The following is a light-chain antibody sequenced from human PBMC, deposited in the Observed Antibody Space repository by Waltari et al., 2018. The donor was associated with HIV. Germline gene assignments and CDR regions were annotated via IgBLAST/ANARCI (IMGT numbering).Light chain of an antibody. Sequence: DIQMTQSPSTLSASLGDRVTITCRSSQSISTWLAWYQQQPGRAPKLLIYKTSSLHSGVPSRFSGSGSGTEFSLTISSLQPDDFTTYYCQQYHSYSLTFGQGTRLEMK. CDR1: QSISTW. CDR2: KTS. V-gene: IGKV1-5*03. CDR3: QQYHSYSLT. J-gene: IGKJ5*01.